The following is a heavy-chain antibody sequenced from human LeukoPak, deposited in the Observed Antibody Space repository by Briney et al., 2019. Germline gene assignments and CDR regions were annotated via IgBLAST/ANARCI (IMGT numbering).Heavy chain of an antibody. D-gene: IGHD3-22*01. V-gene: IGHV1-69*13. CDR2: VIPIFGTA. J-gene: IGHJ4*02. CDR3: ARVAGGPYYYDSSGYFAY. Sequence: SVKLSCNASGRTFSSYAISWVRQAPGQRLEWMGGVIPIFGTAKYAQKYQPRVTITADESTNTDYMELSSLRSEDTAVYYCARVAGGPYYYDSSGYFAYWGKGTLVTVSS. CDR1: GRTFSSYA.